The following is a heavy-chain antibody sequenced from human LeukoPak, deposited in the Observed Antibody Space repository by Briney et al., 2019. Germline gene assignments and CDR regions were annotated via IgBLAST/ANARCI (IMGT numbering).Heavy chain of an antibody. D-gene: IGHD6-19*01. J-gene: IGHJ4*02. CDR1: GFTFSSYW. CDR3: ARRSGIAVAGAFDY. V-gene: IGHV3-7*03. CDR2: IKQDGSEK. Sequence: GGSLRLSCAASGFTFSSYWINWVRQAPGKGLEWVANIKQDGSEKYYVDSVKGRFTISRDNSKNTLYLQMNSLRAEDTAVYYCARRSGIAVAGAFDYWGQGTLVTVSS.